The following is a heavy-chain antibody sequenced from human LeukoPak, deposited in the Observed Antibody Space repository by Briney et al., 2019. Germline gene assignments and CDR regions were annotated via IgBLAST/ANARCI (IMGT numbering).Heavy chain of an antibody. CDR3: AKRGVVIRVILVGFHKQAYYFDS. D-gene: IGHD3-10*01. CDR2: ISDSGGST. Sequence: GGSLRLSCAVSGITLSNYGISWVRQAPGKGLEWVAGISDSGGSTNYADSVKGRFTISRDNAKNTLYLQMNSLRAEDTAVYFCAKRGVVIRVILVGFHKQAYYFDSWGQGALVTVSS. J-gene: IGHJ4*02. V-gene: IGHV3-23*01. CDR1: GITLSNYG.